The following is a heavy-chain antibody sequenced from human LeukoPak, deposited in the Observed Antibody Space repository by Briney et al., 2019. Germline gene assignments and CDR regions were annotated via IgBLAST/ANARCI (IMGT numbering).Heavy chain of an antibody. CDR1: GYTLTELS. CDR3: ARDARETEIAVAGHAIYYYYGMDV. CDR2: FDPEDGET. D-gene: IGHD6-19*01. J-gene: IGHJ6*02. Sequence: ASVKVSCKVSGYTLTELSMHWVRQAPGKGLEWMGGFDPEDGETIYAQKFQGRVTMTEDTSTDTAYMELSSLRSEDTAVYYCARDARETEIAVAGHAIYYYYGMDVWGQGTTVTVSS. V-gene: IGHV1-24*01.